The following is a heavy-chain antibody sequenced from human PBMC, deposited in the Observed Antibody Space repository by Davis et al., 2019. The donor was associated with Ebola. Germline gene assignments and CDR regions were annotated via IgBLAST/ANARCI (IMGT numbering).Heavy chain of an antibody. D-gene: IGHD6-13*01. V-gene: IGHV3-9*01. CDR2: ISWYSGSI. CDR3: ARDRGTAGHSYGMDV. J-gene: IGHJ6*02. Sequence: SLKISCAASGFTFDDYAMHWVRQAPGKGLEWVSGISWYSGSIGYADSVKARFTITRDNAKNSLYLQMNSLRAEDTAVYYCARDRGTAGHSYGMDVWGQGTTVTVSS. CDR1: GFTFDDYA.